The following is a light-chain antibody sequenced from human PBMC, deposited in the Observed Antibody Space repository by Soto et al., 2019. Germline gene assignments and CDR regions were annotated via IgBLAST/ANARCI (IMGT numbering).Light chain of an antibody. J-gene: IGKJ1*01. V-gene: IGKV3-20*01. CDR1: QSVSSY. CDR3: QQYGSSPWT. CDR2: GAS. Sequence: EIVFTKSPATLSLSPGERATLSCRASQSVSSYLAWYQQKPGQAPRLLIYGASSRATATPDRFSGSGSGTDFSLTISRLEPEDFAVYYCQQYGSSPWTFGQGTKVDIK.